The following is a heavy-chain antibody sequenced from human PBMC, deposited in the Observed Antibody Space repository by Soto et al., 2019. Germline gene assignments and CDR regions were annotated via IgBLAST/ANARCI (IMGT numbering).Heavy chain of an antibody. CDR1: GYIFTNYD. Sequence: QVQLVQSGGEVKKPGASVKVSCKASGYIFTNYDIGWVRQAPGQGLEWMGWISPYSGNTKYTQKVQGRVTMTTDTSTSTAYMELRSLRSDDTAVYYCVRFASSGWYTGGYWGHGTLVTVSS. D-gene: IGHD6-19*01. J-gene: IGHJ4*01. CDR3: VRFASSGWYTGGY. CDR2: ISPYSGNT. V-gene: IGHV1-18*01.